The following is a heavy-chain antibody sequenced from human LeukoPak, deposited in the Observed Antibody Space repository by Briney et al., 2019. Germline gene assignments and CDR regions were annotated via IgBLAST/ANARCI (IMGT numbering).Heavy chain of an antibody. CDR2: IYYSGST. Sequence: SQTLSLTCTVSGGSISSGDDYWSWIRQPPGKGLEWIGYIYYSGSTYYNPSLKSRVTISVDTSKNQFSLKLSSVTAADTAVYYCARRPDCSSTSCYSFWFDPWGQGTLVTVSS. J-gene: IGHJ5*02. CDR3: ARRPDCSSTSCYSFWFDP. D-gene: IGHD2-2*02. CDR1: GGSISSGDDY. V-gene: IGHV4-30-4*08.